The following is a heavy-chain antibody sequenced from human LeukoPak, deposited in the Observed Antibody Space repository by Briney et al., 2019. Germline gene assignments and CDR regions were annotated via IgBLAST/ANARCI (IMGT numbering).Heavy chain of an antibody. D-gene: IGHD3-10*01. V-gene: IGHV1-8*01. Sequence: ASVKVSCKASGYTFTSYDINWVRQATGQGLEWMGWMNPNSGNTGYAQKFQGRVTMTRNTSISTAYMELSRLRSDDTAVYYCARNLHYYGSGSSFTCWGQGTLVTVSS. J-gene: IGHJ4*02. CDR2: MNPNSGNT. CDR1: GYTFTSYD. CDR3: ARNLHYYGSGSSFTC.